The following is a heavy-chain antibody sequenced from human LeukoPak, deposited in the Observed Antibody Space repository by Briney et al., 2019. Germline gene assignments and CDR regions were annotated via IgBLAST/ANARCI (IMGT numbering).Heavy chain of an antibody. V-gene: IGHV3-9*01. Sequence: PGGSLRLSCAASGFTFDDYAMHWVRQAPGKGLEWVSGISWNSGSIGYADSVKGRFTISRDNAKNSLYLQMNSLRAEDTALYYCAKDVRGSLTLGWFGPWGQGTLVTVSS. CDR1: GFTFDDYA. D-gene: IGHD1-26*01. J-gene: IGHJ5*02. CDR3: AKDVRGSLTLGWFGP. CDR2: ISWNSGSI.